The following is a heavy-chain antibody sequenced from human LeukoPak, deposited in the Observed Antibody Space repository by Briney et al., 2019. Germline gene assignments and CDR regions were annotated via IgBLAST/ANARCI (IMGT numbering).Heavy chain of an antibody. CDR3: ARQFGLMRSYRHLDH. D-gene: IGHD3/OR15-3a*01. CDR1: SGSISSYY. V-gene: IGHV4-59*08. J-gene: IGHJ4*02. CDR2: VYFNGDT. Sequence: PSETLSLTCSLSSGSISSYYWTWLRQPPGKTRQWIGNVYFNGDTNFNPSLKSRVTISVDTSNNQFSLKLTSVTAADTAVYYCARQFGLMRSYRHLDHWGPGILVTVSA.